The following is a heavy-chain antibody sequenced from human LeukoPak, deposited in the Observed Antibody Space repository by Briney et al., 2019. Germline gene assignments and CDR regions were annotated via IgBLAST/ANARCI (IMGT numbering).Heavy chain of an antibody. V-gene: IGHV1-18*01. D-gene: IGHD4-17*01. CDR1: GYTFTSYG. CDR2: ISAYNGNT. Sequence: ASVKVSCTASGYTFTSYGISWVRQAPGQGLEWMGWISAYNGNTNYAQKLQGRVTMTTDTSTSTAYMELRSLRSDDTAVYYCARDTSVTTVSDYFDYWGQGTLVTVSS. CDR3: ARDTSVTTVSDYFDY. J-gene: IGHJ4*02.